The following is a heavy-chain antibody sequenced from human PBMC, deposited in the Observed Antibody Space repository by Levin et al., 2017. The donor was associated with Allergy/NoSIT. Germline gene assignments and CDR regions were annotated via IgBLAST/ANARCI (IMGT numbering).Heavy chain of an antibody. D-gene: IGHD3-16*01. Sequence: GGSLRLSCAASGFTFSNYNMNWVRQAPGKGLEWLSYISSNTRTIYYASSLKGRFTVSRDNAKTSLYLQMNSLRAADTAVYYCVREGGWSPPYYFDYWGQGAPVTVSS. CDR3: VREGGWSPPYYFDY. V-gene: IGHV3-48*01. CDR2: ISSNTRTI. J-gene: IGHJ4*02. CDR1: GFTFSNYN.